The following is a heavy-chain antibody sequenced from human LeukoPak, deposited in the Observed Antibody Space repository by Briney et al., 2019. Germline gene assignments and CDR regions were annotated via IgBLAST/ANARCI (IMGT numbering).Heavy chain of an antibody. D-gene: IGHD5-12*01. J-gene: IGHJ4*02. CDR2: ISNTERTI. V-gene: IGHV3-48*03. Sequence: GGSLRLSCADSGYTFSSYEMNWVRQAPGKGLEWVSYISNTERTIYYADSVRGRFTISRDNAKNSLYLQMSSLRAEDTAVYYCARARQQMATSYFDYWGQGTLVTVSS. CDR3: ARARQQMATSYFDY. CDR1: GYTFSSYE.